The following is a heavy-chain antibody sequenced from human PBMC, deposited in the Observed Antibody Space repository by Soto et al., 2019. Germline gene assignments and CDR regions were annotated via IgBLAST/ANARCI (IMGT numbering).Heavy chain of an antibody. J-gene: IGHJ4*02. CDR1: GYPFTSYV. CDR3: ARGEGYSSSWYFDY. Sequence: ASVKVSCKASGYPFTSYVISWVRQAPGQGLEWMGWISAYNGNTNYAQKLQGRVTMTTDTSTSTAYMELRSLRSDDTAVYYCARGEGYSSSWYFDYWGQGTLVTVSS. CDR2: ISAYNGNT. D-gene: IGHD6-13*01. V-gene: IGHV1-18*01.